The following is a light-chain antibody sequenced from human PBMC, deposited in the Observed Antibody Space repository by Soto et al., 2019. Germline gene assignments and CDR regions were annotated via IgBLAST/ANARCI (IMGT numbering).Light chain of an antibody. V-gene: IGLV2-14*01. Sequence: QSVLTQPASVSGSPGQSITIPCTETSSDIGGYNDVSWYQQHPGKAPKLMIYEVSHRPSGIPNRFSGSKSGNTASLTISGLQAEDEADYYCSSYTSSVAHVFGTGTKVTV. J-gene: IGLJ1*01. CDR2: EVS. CDR3: SSYTSSVAHV. CDR1: SSDIGGYND.